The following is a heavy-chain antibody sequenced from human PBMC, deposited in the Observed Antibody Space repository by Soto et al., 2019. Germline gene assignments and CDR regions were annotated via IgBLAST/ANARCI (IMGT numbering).Heavy chain of an antibody. J-gene: IGHJ5*02. Sequence: GGSLRLSCAASGFTFSSYGMHWVRQAPGKGLEWVAVIWYDGSNKYYADSVKGRFTISRDNSKNTLYLQMNSLRAEDTAVYYCASRGYCSSTSCYSNYDWLDPWGQGTLVTVSS. CDR2: IWYDGSNK. CDR3: ASRGYCSSTSCYSNYDWLDP. D-gene: IGHD2-2*01. CDR1: GFTFSSYG. V-gene: IGHV3-33*01.